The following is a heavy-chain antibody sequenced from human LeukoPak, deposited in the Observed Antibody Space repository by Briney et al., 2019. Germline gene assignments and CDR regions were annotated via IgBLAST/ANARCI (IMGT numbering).Heavy chain of an antibody. CDR3: ARDCSSHSCYFFP. D-gene: IGHD2-2*01. J-gene: IGHJ5*02. CDR2: ISAYNGNT. Sequence: ATVKLSCKASGYPFTSCGNSWLRHPPGQGLERMGWISAYNGNTNHAHKGQGRVTMTTGTSTSTPYMGLRSLRADDTDVYYSARDCSSHSCYFFPWGQGTLVTVSS. V-gene: IGHV1-18*01. CDR1: GYPFTSCG.